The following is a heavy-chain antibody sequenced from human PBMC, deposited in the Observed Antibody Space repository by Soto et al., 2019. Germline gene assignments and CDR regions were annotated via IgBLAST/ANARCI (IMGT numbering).Heavy chain of an antibody. CDR3: VKDAPQPFSD. D-gene: IGHD3-3*02. Sequence: EVQLFESGGGLVQPGGSLRISCAASGFDFSNYGMSWVRQAPGKGLEWVSAISGTAHASYYAASVKGRFTISRDNSKNTLYLHMNSLRVEDTAVYFCVKDAPQPFSDWGQGTLVTVSS. J-gene: IGHJ4*02. CDR1: GFDFSNYG. CDR2: ISGTAHAS. V-gene: IGHV3-23*01.